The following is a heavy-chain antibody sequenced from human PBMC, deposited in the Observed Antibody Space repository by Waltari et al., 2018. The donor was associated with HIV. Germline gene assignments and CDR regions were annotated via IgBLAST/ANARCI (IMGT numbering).Heavy chain of an antibody. CDR2: IKSKTDGGTR. J-gene: IGHJ4*02. CDR3: TTDGDLYFDY. Sequence: EVQLVESGGGLVKPGGSLRLSCAASGLPFSNXXXXXVRQAPGKGLEWVGRIKSKTDGGTRDYAAPVKGRLTISRDDSKNTLYLQMNSLKTEDTAVYYCTTDGDLYFDYWGQGTLVTVSS. D-gene: IGHD7-27*01. V-gene: IGHV3-15*01. CDR1: GLPFSNXX.